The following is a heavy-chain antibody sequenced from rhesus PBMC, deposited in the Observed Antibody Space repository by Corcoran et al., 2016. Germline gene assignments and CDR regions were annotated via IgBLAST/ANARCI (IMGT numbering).Heavy chain of an antibody. J-gene: IGHJ4*01. V-gene: IGHV4-173*01. CDR1: GGFISSNS. D-gene: IGHD1-1-1*01. CDR2: ISSSDGNT. Sequence: QLQLQESGPGLVKPSETLSLTCAVSGGFISSNSWNWIRQPPGKGLEWIGRISSSDGNTDYNPYLKSRVTISTDPSKNQLSLKLSSVTAADTAVYYCARDEYTWNYFDYWGQGVLVTVSS. CDR3: ARDEYTWNYFDY.